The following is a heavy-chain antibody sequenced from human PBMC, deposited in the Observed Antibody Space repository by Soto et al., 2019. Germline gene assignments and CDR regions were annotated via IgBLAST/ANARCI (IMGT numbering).Heavy chain of an antibody. D-gene: IGHD3-16*02. J-gene: IGHJ4*02. CDR3: TTDIMITFGGVIVPFDY. Sequence: GGSLRLSCAASGFTFSNAWMSWVRQAPGKGLEWVGRIKSETDGGTTDYAAPVKGRFTISRDDSKNTLYLQMNSLKTEDTAVYYCTTDIMITFGGVIVPFDYWGQGTLVTVSS. CDR2: IKSETDGGTT. V-gene: IGHV3-15*01. CDR1: GFTFSNAW.